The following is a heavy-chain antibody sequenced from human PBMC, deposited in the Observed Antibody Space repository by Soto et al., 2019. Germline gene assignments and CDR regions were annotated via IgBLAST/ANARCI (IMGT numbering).Heavy chain of an antibody. CDR3: AKEDSSPAAWFDP. CDR1: GYTFTDYY. J-gene: IGHJ5*02. D-gene: IGHD6-19*01. Sequence: QVQLVQSGAEVKKPGASVRVSCKASGYTFTDYYIHWVRQAPGQGLEWMGWMNSNSGGTNYAQKFQGRVTMTRDTSISTAYLELSSLTSDDTAVYYCAKEDSSPAAWFDPWGQGTLVTVAS. V-gene: IGHV1-2*02. CDR2: MNSNSGGT.